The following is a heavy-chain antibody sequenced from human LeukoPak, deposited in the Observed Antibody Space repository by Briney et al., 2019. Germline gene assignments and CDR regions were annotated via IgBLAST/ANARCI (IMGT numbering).Heavy chain of an antibody. CDR1: GDPISSYGDYSNYK. D-gene: IGHD5-12*01. Sequence: SETLSLTCTDSGDPISSYGDYSNYKWTWIRQPPGKGLEWIGYVYYSGSTNYNPSLKSRVTISVDTSKNQLSLELTSVTAADTAIYYCAREYSGFDYWGQGTLVTVSS. J-gene: IGHJ4*02. CDR3: AREYSGFDY. V-gene: IGHV4-61*01. CDR2: VYYSGST.